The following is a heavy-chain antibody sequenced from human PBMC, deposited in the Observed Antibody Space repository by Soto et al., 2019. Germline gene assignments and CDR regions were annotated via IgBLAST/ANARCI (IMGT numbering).Heavy chain of an antibody. D-gene: IGHD3-3*01. CDR2: INEEGSEK. J-gene: IGHJ4*02. CDR3: ARSEWYFDQ. V-gene: IGHV3-7*03. Sequence: EVQVVESGGGLVQPGGSLRLSCAASGFTFSSHWMSWVRQAPGKGLEWVANINEEGSEKNYVDSVKGRFTISRDNAKNSLYKHGNSLRAEDTAVYYGARSEWYFDQWGQGTLFTVSS. CDR1: GFTFSSHW.